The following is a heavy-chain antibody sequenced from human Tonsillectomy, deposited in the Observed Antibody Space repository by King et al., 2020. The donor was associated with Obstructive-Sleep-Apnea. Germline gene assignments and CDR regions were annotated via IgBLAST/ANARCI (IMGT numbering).Heavy chain of an antibody. V-gene: IGHV3-73*02. D-gene: IGHD2-21*02. CDR3: TRSGVVTAAFVH. J-gene: IGHJ4*02. CDR2: IRSKANNYAT. Sequence: VQLVESGGGLVQPGGSLKLSCAASGSTFSGSTMHWVRQASGKGLVWVGRIRSKANNYATVYAASVQGRFTISRDDSKNTAFLQMNSLKTEDTAVYYCTRSGVVTAAFVHWGQGTLVTVSS. CDR1: GSTFSGST.